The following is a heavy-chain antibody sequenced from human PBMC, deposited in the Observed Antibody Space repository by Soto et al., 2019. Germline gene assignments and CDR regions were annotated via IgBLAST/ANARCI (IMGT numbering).Heavy chain of an antibody. V-gene: IGHV1-8*02. Sequence: VASVKVSCKASGYTFTGYYMHWVRQAPGQGLEWMGWMNPNSGNTGYAQKFQGRVTMTRNTSISTAYMELSSLRSEDTAVYYCARPGIAVAGTGLLIYWGQGTLVTVSS. D-gene: IGHD6-19*01. CDR2: MNPNSGNT. CDR1: GYTFTGYY. CDR3: ARPGIAVAGTGLLIY. J-gene: IGHJ4*02.